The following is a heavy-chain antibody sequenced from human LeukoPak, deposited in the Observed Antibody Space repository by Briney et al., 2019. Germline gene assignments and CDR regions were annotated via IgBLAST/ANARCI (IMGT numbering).Heavy chain of an antibody. CDR3: ARASDGNWFDP. V-gene: IGHV3-20*04. CDR1: GFTFDDYG. CDR2: INWNGGNT. J-gene: IGHJ5*02. D-gene: IGHD1-26*01. Sequence: GGSLRLSCAASGFTFDDYGMSWVRQGPGKGLEWVSGINWNGGNTGYADSVKGRFTIFRDNAKNSLYLEMDSLRVEDTALYYCARASDGNWFDPWGQGTLVTVSS.